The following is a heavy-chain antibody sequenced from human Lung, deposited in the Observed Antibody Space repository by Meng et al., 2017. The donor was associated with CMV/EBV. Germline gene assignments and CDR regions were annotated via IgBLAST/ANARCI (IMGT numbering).Heavy chain of an antibody. Sequence: SWSASGLTFSSYTMNWVRQAPGKGLEWVSYISNTGSVKHYADSLRGRFTVSRDNAKNSLYLQMTSLRADDTAVYYCARSLFDSNDPFDYWGQGTVVTVSS. D-gene: IGHD3-22*01. V-gene: IGHV3-48*04. CDR3: ARSLFDSNDPFDY. J-gene: IGHJ4*02. CDR1: GLTFSSYT. CDR2: ISNTGSVK.